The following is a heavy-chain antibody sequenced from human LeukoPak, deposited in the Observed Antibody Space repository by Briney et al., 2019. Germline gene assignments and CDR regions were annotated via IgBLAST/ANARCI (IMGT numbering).Heavy chain of an antibody. D-gene: IGHD2-2*01. Sequence: SETLSLTCAVCGGSFSGYYWSWIRQPPGKGLEWIGEINHSGSTNYNPSLKSRVTISVDTSKNQFSLKLSSVTAADTAVYYCARVDKDIVVVPAATYYFDYWGQGTLVTVSS. CDR2: INHSGST. CDR3: ARVDKDIVVVPAATYYFDY. CDR1: GGSFSGYY. J-gene: IGHJ4*02. V-gene: IGHV4-34*01.